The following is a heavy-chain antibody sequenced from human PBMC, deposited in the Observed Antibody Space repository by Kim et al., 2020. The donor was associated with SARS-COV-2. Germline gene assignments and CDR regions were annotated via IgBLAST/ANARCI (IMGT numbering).Heavy chain of an antibody. CDR3: ARSSNRLSFSLSYYYGMDV. CDR2: ISSSSSYI. V-gene: IGHV3-21*01. D-gene: IGHD2-8*01. CDR1: GFTFSSYS. Sequence: GGSLRLSCAASGFTFSSYSMNWVRKAPGKGLEWVSSISSSSSYIYYADSVKGRFTISRDNAKNSLYLQMNSLRAEDTAVYYCARSSNRLSFSLSYYYGMDVWGQGTTVTVSS. J-gene: IGHJ6*02.